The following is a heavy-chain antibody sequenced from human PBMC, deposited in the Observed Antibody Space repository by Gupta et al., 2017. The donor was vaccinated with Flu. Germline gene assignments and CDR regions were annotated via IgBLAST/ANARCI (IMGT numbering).Heavy chain of an antibody. CDR3: ARVLAAWFDP. J-gene: IGHJ5*02. Sequence: WIRQAPGKGLEWVSYISSSGSTIYYADSVKGRFTISRDNAKNSLYLQMNSLRAEDTAVYYCARVLAAWFDPWGQGTLVTVSS. CDR2: ISSSGSTI. V-gene: IGHV3-11*01. D-gene: IGHD6-25*01.